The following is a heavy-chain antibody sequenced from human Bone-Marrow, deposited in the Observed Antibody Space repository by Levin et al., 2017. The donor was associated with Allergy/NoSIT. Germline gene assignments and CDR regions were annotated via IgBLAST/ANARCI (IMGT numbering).Heavy chain of an antibody. J-gene: IGHJ4*02. CDR2: ISGSGGST. CDR1: GFTFSSYA. V-gene: IGHV3-23*01. CDR3: AKDRECSGGSCHSFDY. Sequence: GGSLRLSCAASGFTFSSYAMSWVRQAPGKGLEWVSAISGSGGSTYYADSVKGRFTISRDNSKNTLYLQMNSLRAEDTAVYYCAKDRECSGGSCHSFDYWGQGTLVTVSS. D-gene: IGHD2-15*01.